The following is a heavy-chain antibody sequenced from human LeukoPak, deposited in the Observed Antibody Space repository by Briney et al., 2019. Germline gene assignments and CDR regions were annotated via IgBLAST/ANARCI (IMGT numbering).Heavy chain of an antibody. CDR1: GFTFSSYA. D-gene: IGHD3-9*01. CDR2: ISGNGAIT. CDR3: AKDDRVYFEDIHFDY. J-gene: IGHJ4*02. V-gene: IGHV3-23*01. Sequence: GGSLRLSCAGSGFTFSSYAMSWVRQAPGKGLEWVSTISGNGAITYYADSVKGRFTISRDTSKNTLYLQMNSLRAEDTAVYYCAKDDRVYFEDIHFDYWGQGTLVTVS.